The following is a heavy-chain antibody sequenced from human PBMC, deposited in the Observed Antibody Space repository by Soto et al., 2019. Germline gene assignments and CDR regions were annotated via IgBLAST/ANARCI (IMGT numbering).Heavy chain of an antibody. CDR3: ARIITGRGGEGDY. CDR2: INSYNGNT. V-gene: IGHV1-18*01. D-gene: IGHD3-10*01. Sequence: QLVQSGAEVKKPGASVKVSCKASGYTFTSYGISWVRQAPGQGLEWMGWINSYNGNTNYAQKFQDRVTMTTDTSTSQAYMELRSLTSDDTAVYYCARIITGRGGEGDYWGQGTLVTVSS. J-gene: IGHJ4*02. CDR1: GYTFTSYG.